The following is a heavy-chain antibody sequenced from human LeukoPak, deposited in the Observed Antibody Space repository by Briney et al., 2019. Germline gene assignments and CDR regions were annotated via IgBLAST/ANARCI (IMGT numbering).Heavy chain of an antibody. CDR3: ARARQGQWTGGFDY. CDR2: IGGSGNSI. CDR1: GFTSSSYE. J-gene: IGHJ4*02. Sequence: GGSLRPSCAPFGFTSSSYEMNWVGQAPGRGLGWVSPIGGSGNSIYYADSEKGRFTISRDNAKNSLYLQMNSLRAEDTAVYYCARARQGQWTGGFDYWGQGTLVTVSS. D-gene: IGHD6-19*01. V-gene: IGHV3-48*03.